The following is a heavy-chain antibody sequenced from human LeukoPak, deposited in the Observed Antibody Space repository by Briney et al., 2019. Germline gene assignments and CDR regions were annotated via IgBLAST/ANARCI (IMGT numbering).Heavy chain of an antibody. Sequence: GGSLRLSCAASGLSFSLYAMNWVRQAPGKGLEWISYIDSGSDDILHADSVRGRFAISRDNAKNTLYLGMNSLRAEDTAVYYCARDTYRPQLIDSWGQGTLVTVSS. J-gene: IGHJ4*02. V-gene: IGHV3-21*05. CDR3: ARDTYRPQLIDS. D-gene: IGHD5-18*01. CDR1: GLSFSLYA. CDR2: IDSGSDDI.